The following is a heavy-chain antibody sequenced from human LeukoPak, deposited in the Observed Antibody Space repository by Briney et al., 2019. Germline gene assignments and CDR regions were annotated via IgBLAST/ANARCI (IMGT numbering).Heavy chain of an antibody. V-gene: IGHV4-34*01. CDR3: SRQVVGNDY. CDR2: INHSGYT. D-gene: IGHD3-22*01. J-gene: IGHJ4*02. Sequence: SETLSLTCAVSGESSFSSYYWSWIRPTPGGALEWIGEINHSGYTNYNPSLKSRVTLSIDTSKNQFSLRLNSVTAADTAVYHCSRQVVGNDYWGQGTLVTVSS. CDR1: GESSFSSYY.